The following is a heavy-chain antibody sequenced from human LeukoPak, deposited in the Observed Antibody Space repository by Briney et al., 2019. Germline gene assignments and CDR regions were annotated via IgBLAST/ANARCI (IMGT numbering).Heavy chain of an antibody. CDR3: AKWKTASCSSTSCYPGYYYMDV. CDR1: GFTFSSYG. Sequence: GGSLRLSCAASGFTFSSYGMHWVRQAPGKGLEWVAFIRYDGSNKYYADSVKGRFTISRDNSKNTLYLQMNSLRAEDTAVYYCAKWKTASCSSTSCYPGYYYMDVWGKGTTVTISS. D-gene: IGHD2-2*01. CDR2: IRYDGSNK. J-gene: IGHJ6*03. V-gene: IGHV3-30*02.